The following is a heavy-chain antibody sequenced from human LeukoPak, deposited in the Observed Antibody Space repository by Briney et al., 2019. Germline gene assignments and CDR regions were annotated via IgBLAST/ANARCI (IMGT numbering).Heavy chain of an antibody. CDR1: GGSFSGYY. J-gene: IGHJ4*02. D-gene: IGHD2-21*01. V-gene: IGHV4-34*01. CDR2: INHSGST. Sequence: PSETLSLTCAVYGGSFSGYYWSWIRQPPGKGLEWIGEINHSGSTNYNPSLKSRVTISVDTSKNQFSLKLSSVTAADTAVYCCARGQNSFPYFDYWGQGTLVTVSS. CDR3: ARGQNSFPYFDY.